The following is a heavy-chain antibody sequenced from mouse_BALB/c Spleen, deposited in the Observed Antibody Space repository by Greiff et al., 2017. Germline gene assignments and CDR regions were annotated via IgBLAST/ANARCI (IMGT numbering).Heavy chain of an antibody. CDR3: ARSSFYYYAMDY. CDR1: GYTFTSYR. CDR2: INPSNGGT. V-gene: IGHV1S81*02. J-gene: IGHJ4*01. Sequence: VQLQQPGAELVKPGASVKLSCKASGYTFTSYRMHWVKLRPGQGFEWIGEINPSNGGTNYNEKFKRKATLTVDKSSSTAYMQLSSLTSEDSAVYYCARSSFYYYAMDYWGQGTSVTVSS.